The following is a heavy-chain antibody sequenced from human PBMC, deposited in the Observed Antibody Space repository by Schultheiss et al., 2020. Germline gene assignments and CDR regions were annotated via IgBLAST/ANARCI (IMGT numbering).Heavy chain of an antibody. Sequence: GESLKISCAASGFTFSNAWMSWVRQAPGKGLEWVSRINSDGSSTSYADSVKGRFTISRDNAKNTLYLQMNSLRAEDTAVYYCAKDSRVLLWFGECYMDVWGKGTTVTVSS. CDR1: GFTFSNAW. CDR2: INSDGSST. J-gene: IGHJ6*03. V-gene: IGHV3-74*01. CDR3: AKDSRVLLWFGECYMDV. D-gene: IGHD3-10*01.